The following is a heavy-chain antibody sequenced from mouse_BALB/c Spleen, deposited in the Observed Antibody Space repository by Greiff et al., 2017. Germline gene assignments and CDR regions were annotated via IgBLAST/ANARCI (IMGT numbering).Heavy chain of an antibody. V-gene: IGHV1S137*01. Sequence: QVQLQQSGAELVRPGVSVKISCKGSGYTFTDYAMHWVKQSHAKSLEWIGVISTYYGDASYNQKFKGKATMTVDKSSSTAYMELARLTSEDSAIYYCARGRRGFAYWGQGTLVTVSA. J-gene: IGHJ3*01. CDR2: ISTYYGDA. CDR1: GYTFTDYA. CDR3: ARGRRGFAY.